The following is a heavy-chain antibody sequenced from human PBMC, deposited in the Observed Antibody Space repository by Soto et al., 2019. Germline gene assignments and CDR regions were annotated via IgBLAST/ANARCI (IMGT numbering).Heavy chain of an antibody. Sequence: VQLVESGGGLVKPGESLRLSCAASGFTFSSAWMNWVRQAPGKGLEWVGRIRTKGEGGTTDYPAPGKGRFTISRDDSKNTLNLQMNSLKAEDTAVYYCTTRSNDGYWGQGILVTVSS. CDR2: IRTKGEGGTT. CDR1: GFTFSSAW. CDR3: TTRSNDGY. J-gene: IGHJ4*02. D-gene: IGHD1-1*01. V-gene: IGHV3-15*07.